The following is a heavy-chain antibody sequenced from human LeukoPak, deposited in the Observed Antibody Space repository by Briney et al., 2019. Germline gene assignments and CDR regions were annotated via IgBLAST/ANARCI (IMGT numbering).Heavy chain of an antibody. CDR2: IYHSGST. D-gene: IGHD3-3*01. CDR3: ARDLPSSADYDFWSGYFPRGD. J-gene: IGHJ4*02. V-gene: IGHV4-38-2*02. Sequence: SETLSLTCTVSGCSISSGYYWGWIWQPPGKGLEWIGSIYHSGSTYYNPSLKRRVTISVDTSKNQFSLKLSSVTAADTAVYYCARDLPSSADYDFWSGYFPRGDWGQGTLVTVSS. CDR1: GCSISSGYY.